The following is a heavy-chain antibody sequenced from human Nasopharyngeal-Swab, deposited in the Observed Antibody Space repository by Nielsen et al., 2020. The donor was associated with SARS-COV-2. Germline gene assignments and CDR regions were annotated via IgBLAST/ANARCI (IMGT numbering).Heavy chain of an antibody. V-gene: IGHV3-7*01. CDR3: LRGDRRDY. CDR2: IQQDGDIT. Sequence: GESLKISCVTSGFTFGRYWMTWVRQAPGKGLEWVANIQQDGDITYYLESVKGRFTISRDNAKNSLYLEMNSLRAEDTAVYYCLRGDRRDYWGPGTLVSVSS. D-gene: IGHD3-22*01. J-gene: IGHJ4*02. CDR1: GFTFGRYW.